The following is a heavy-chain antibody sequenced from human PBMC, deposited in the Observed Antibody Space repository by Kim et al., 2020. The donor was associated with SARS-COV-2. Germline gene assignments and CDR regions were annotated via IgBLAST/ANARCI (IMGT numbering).Heavy chain of an antibody. V-gene: IGHV4-31*03. CDR2: IYYSGST. CDR3: ARDYQLWLGGSRWGMDV. D-gene: IGHD2-2*01. J-gene: IGHJ6*04. Sequence: SETLSLTCTVSGGSISSGGYYWSWIRQHPGKGLEWIGYIYYSGSTYYNPSLKSRVTISVDTSTNQFSLKLRSVTAADTAVYYCARDYQLWLGGSRWGMDVWGKGTTVTVSS. CDR1: GGSISSGGYY.